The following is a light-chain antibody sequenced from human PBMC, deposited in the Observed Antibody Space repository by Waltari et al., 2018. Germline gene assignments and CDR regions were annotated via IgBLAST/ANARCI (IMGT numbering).Light chain of an antibody. J-gene: IGLJ2*01. V-gene: IGLV3-1*01. CDR3: HVWDSTTVV. CDR1: NLDAKY. CDR2: QDT. Sequence: SYELTQPPSVSVSPGQTASITCPGDNLDAKYVCWYQQRPGQSPVLVIYQDTKRPSGIPARFSGSTSVNTATLTISGTQTLDEADYYCHVWDSTTVVFGGGTKLTVL.